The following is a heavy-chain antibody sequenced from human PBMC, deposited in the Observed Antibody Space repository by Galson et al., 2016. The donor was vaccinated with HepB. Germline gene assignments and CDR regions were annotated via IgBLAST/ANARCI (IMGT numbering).Heavy chain of an antibody. D-gene: IGHD2-15*01. CDR2: IYYSGTT. CDR1: GFTFDDYA. J-gene: IGHJ3*02. Sequence: LRLSCAVSGFTFDDYAMHWVRRAPGKGLEWIGDIYYSGTTYYNPSLKSRVVMSMDTSKSQLSLRLSSVTAADTAVYYCARTLAYCSGGSCYSEEAFDIWGQGTMVTVSA. V-gene: IGHV4-31*02. CDR3: ARTLAYCSGGSCYSEEAFDI.